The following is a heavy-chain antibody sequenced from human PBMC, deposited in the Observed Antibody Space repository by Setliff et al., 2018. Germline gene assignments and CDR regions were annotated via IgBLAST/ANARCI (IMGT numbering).Heavy chain of an antibody. V-gene: IGHV4-61*08. Sequence: PSETLSLTCSVSGDSTSDASICGWIRQPPGKGLEFIGYVYYSGAANYDPSFKSRVTMSVDTSKTQFSLKLTSLTAADTAVYYCARGGTYRYFDYWGQGALVTVSS. J-gene: IGHJ4*02. CDR2: VYYSGAA. CDR1: GDSTSDAS. CDR3: ARGGTYRYFDY.